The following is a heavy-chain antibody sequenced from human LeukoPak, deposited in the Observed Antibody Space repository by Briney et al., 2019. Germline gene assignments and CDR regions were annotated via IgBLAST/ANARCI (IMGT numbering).Heavy chain of an antibody. Sequence: GGSLKISCQCSGYSFTSYWIGWVRQIPGKGLEWMGIIYPGDSDTRYSPSFQGQVTISADKSIRTAYLPWSSLKASDTAMYYCATLPRGYYDSSGYYFPMYYFDYWGQGTLVTVSS. CDR3: ATLPRGYYDSSGYYFPMYYFDY. CDR1: GYSFTSYW. J-gene: IGHJ4*02. CDR2: IYPGDSDT. V-gene: IGHV5-51*01. D-gene: IGHD3-22*01.